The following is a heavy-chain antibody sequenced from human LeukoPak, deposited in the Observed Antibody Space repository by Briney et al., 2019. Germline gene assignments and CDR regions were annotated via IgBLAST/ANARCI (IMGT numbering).Heavy chain of an antibody. V-gene: IGHV5-51*01. CDR1: GYDFTNNW. J-gene: IGHJ4*02. CDR3: ARGTFSLGFDY. Sequence: GESLKISCKGSGYDFTNNWIGWVRQMPGRGLEWMGIIYPADSDTRYSPSFQGQVTISADKSLNTAYLQWSSLKASDTAMYYCARGTFSLGFDYWGQGALVTVSS. D-gene: IGHD1-14*01. CDR2: IYPADSDT.